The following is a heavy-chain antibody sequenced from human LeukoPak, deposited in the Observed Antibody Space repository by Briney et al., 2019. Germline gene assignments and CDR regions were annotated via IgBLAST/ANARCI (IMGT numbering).Heavy chain of an antibody. D-gene: IGHD2-2*02. CDR1: GGTFSSYA. CDR3: ARVLAPIVVVPAAIAWFDP. Sequence: SVKVSCKASGGTFSSYAISWVRQAPGQGLEWMGRIIPILGIANYAQKFQGRVTITADKSTSTAYMELSSLRSEDTAVYYCARVLAPIVVVPAAIAWFDPWGQGTLVTASS. J-gene: IGHJ5*02. V-gene: IGHV1-69*04. CDR2: IIPILGIA.